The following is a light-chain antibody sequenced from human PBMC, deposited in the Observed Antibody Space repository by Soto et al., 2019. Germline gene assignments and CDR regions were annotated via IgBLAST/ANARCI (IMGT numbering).Light chain of an antibody. CDR3: SSYAGSTPVV. V-gene: IGLV2-8*01. CDR2: EVS. J-gene: IGLJ2*01. Sequence: QSALTQPPSASGSPGQSVTISCTGTSSDVGGYNYVSWYQQHPGKAPKLMIYEVSKRPSGVPDRFSGSKSGNTASLTVSGLQAEDEADYCCSSYAGSTPVVFGGGTKVTVL. CDR1: SSDVGGYNY.